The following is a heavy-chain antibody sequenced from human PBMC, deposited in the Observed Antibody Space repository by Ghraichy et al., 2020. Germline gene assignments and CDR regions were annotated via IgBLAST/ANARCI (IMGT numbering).Heavy chain of an antibody. CDR3: ASYQSIADSNDAFDI. Sequence: SETLSLTCTVSGGSISSGGYYWSWIRQHPGKGLEWIGYIYYSGSTYYNPSLKSRVTISVDTSKNQFSLKLSSVTAADTAVYYCASYQSIADSNDAFDIWGQGTMVTVSS. D-gene: IGHD2-21*01. CDR1: GGSISSGGYY. J-gene: IGHJ3*02. V-gene: IGHV4-31*03. CDR2: IYYSGST.